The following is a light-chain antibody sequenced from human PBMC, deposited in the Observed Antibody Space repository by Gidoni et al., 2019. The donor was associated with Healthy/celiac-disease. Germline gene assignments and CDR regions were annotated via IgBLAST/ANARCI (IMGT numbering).Light chain of an antibody. CDR2: AAS. V-gene: IGKV1-39*01. Sequence: DIQTTQSPSSLSASVGDRVTITCRASQGISSYLNWYQQKPGKAPKLLIYAASSLQSGVPSRFSGSGSGTDFTLTISSLQPEDFATYYCQQSYSTPRTFGHGTKVEIK. CDR3: QQSYSTPRT. CDR1: QGISSY. J-gene: IGKJ3*01.